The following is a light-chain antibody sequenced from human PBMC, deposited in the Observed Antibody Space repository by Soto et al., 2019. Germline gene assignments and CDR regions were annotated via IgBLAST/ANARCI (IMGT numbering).Light chain of an antibody. CDR3: SSYTSSSTWV. V-gene: IGLV2-14*01. CDR2: EVN. Sequence: QSALTQPASVSGSPGQSITISCTGSSSDVGGYNYVSWYQQHPNKVPKVMIYEVNNRPSGVSNRFSGSKSGNTASLTISGLQAEDEADYYCSSYTSSSTWVFGGGTKVTVL. CDR1: SSDVGGYNY. J-gene: IGLJ3*02.